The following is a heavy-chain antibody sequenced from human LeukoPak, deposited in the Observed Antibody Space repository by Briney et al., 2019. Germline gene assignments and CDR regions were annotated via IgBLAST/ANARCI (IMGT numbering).Heavy chain of an antibody. CDR2: ISYDGSNK. D-gene: IGHD3-3*01. Sequence: GGSLRLSCAASGFTFSSYAMHWVRQAPGKGLEWVAVISYDGSNKYYADSVKGRFTISRDNSKNTLYLQMNSLRAEDTAVYYCARDGYVLRFLEWFPSHWGQGTLATVSS. CDR3: ARDGYVLRFLEWFPSH. J-gene: IGHJ4*02. CDR1: GFTFSSYA. V-gene: IGHV3-30*01.